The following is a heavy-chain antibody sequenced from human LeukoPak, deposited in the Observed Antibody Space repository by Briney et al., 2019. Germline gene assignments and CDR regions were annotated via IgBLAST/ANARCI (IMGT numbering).Heavy chain of an antibody. CDR2: IYYSGST. Sequence: SETLSLTCTVSGGSISSYYWSWIRQPPGKGLEWIGHIYYSGSTNYNPSLKSRVTISIDTSKNQFSLRLSSVTAADTAVYYCARGAAGYSYGWGQGTLVSVSS. CDR1: GGSISSYY. J-gene: IGHJ4*02. D-gene: IGHD5-18*01. V-gene: IGHV4-59*01. CDR3: ARGAAGYSYG.